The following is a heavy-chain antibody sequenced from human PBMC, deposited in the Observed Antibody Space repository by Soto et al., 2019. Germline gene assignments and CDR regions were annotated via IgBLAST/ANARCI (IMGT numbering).Heavy chain of an antibody. D-gene: IGHD6-19*01. CDR2: SGGDDGTT. J-gene: IGHJ4*02. CDR3: AKDFKGIAVAGEDY. Sequence: EVHLLESGGGLVQPGGSLRLSCAASGFTFSSYSMSWVRQAPGKGLEWVSGFRSGGDDGTTHYADSVKGRFTISRDNSKNTLYLQMNSLRAEDTAVYYCAKDFKGIAVAGEDYWGQGTLVTVSS. V-gene: IGHV3-23*01. CDR1: GFTFSSYS.